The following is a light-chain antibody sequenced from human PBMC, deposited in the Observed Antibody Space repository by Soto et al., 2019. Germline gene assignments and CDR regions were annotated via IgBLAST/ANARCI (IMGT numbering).Light chain of an antibody. CDR2: GAS. CDR3: QQYGSSSYT. V-gene: IGKV3-20*01. Sequence: EIVLTQSPGTLSLSLGERATLSCRASQSVSSSYLAWYQQKPGQAPRLLIYGASGRATGIPDRFSGSGSGTDFTLTISRLEPEDFAVYYCQQYGSSSYTFGQGTKLEIK. CDR1: QSVSSSY. J-gene: IGKJ2*01.